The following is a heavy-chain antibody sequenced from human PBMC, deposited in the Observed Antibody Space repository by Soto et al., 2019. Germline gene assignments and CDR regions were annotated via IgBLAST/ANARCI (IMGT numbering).Heavy chain of an antibody. CDR1: GVTFSNYG. CDR3: AKPTRLESVAWYDAP. V-gene: IGHV3-23*01. Sequence: EVQALESGGGLVQPGGSLRLSCVVSGVTFSNYGMSWVRQAPGKGLGWVSAISGSGDSTYYAAAVKGRLTISRDNSKNTLFLQMNSLRVEDTALYYCAKPTRLESVAWYDAPWGQGTLVTVSS. CDR2: ISGSGDST. J-gene: IGHJ5*02. D-gene: IGHD6-13*01.